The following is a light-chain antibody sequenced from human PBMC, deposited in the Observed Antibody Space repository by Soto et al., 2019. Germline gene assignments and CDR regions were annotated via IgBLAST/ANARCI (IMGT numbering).Light chain of an antibody. Sequence: EIVLPQSPGTLPLSPGERATLSCRASQSVSSSYLVWYQQKPGQAPRPLIYGASTRATGIPARFSGSGSGTAITLTISSLEPYEVAVYYEQHYDCSPFTFGQGTKLQIK. CDR3: QHYDCSPFT. V-gene: IGKV3-20*01. CDR2: GAS. CDR1: QSVSSSY. J-gene: IGKJ2*01.